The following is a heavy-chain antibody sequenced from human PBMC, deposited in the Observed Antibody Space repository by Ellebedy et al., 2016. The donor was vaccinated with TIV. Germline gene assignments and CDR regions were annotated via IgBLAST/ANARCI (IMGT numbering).Heavy chain of an antibody. D-gene: IGHD3-22*01. V-gene: IGHV1-8*01. J-gene: IGHJ1*01. Sequence: ASVKVSCXASGYAFSTYDFIWVRQATGQGLEWMGWMNPNSGQTGYAQKFQGRVTMTRNTSITTAYMELSSLRPDDTAVYYCARGYDSSDFWGQGTLVTVSS. CDR3: ARGYDSSDF. CDR2: MNPNSGQT. CDR1: GYAFSTYD.